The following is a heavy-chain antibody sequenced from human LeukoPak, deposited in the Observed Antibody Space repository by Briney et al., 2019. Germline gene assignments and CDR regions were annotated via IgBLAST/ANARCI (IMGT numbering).Heavy chain of an antibody. CDR2: INPSGGST. D-gene: IGHD3-22*01. V-gene: IGHV1-46*01. J-gene: IGHJ3*02. Sequence: DSVKVSCKASGYTFTSYYMHWVRQAPGQGLEWMGIINPSGGSTSYAQKFQGRVTMTRDTSTSTVYMELSSLRSEDTAVYYCARVKPNYYDSSAYGTFDIWGQGTMVTVSS. CDR3: ARVKPNYYDSSAYGTFDI. CDR1: GYTFTSYY.